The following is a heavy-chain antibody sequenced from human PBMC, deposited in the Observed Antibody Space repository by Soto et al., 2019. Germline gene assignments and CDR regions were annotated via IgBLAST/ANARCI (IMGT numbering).Heavy chain of an antibody. Sequence: EVQLVESGGGLVKPGGSLRLSCAASGFTFSSYSMNWVRQAPGKGLEWVSSISSSSSYIYYADSVKGRFTISRDNAKNSLYLQLNSLRAEDTAVYYCARETPALPPTPHYGMDVWGQGTTVTVSS. V-gene: IGHV3-21*01. CDR2: ISSSSSYI. J-gene: IGHJ6*02. CDR3: ARETPALPPTPHYGMDV. CDR1: GFTFSSYS.